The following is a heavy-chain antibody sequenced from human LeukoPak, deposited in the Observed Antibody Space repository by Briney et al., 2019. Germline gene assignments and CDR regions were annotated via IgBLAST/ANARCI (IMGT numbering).Heavy chain of an antibody. V-gene: IGHV4-34*01. D-gene: IGHD3-3*01. Sequence: SETLSLTCAVYGGSFSGYYGSWIRQPPGKGLEWIGEINHSGSTNYNPSLKRRVTISVDTSKNQFSLKLSSVTAADTAVYYCARCRSRITIFAVVITNKGFDYWGQGTLVTVSS. CDR1: GGSFSGYY. CDR2: INHSGST. CDR3: ARCRSRITIFAVVITNKGFDY. J-gene: IGHJ4*02.